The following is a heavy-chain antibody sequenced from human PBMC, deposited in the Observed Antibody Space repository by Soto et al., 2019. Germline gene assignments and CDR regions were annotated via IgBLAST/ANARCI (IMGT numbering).Heavy chain of an antibody. Sequence: EVQLVESGGDLVQPGGSLRLSCAASGFTFSDHAMHWVRQVPGRGLGWVSGIGWDGATLYYGDSVKGRFSISSDNTKNSLYLQMNSPRPEDTPFYFCAKDNGRVTSVPSGGSYAYDGMAVWGHGTTVTVSS. D-gene: IGHD3-3*01. V-gene: IGHV3-9*01. CDR2: IGWDGATL. CDR3: AKDNGRVTSVPSGGSYAYDGMAV. CDR1: GFTFSDHA. J-gene: IGHJ6*02.